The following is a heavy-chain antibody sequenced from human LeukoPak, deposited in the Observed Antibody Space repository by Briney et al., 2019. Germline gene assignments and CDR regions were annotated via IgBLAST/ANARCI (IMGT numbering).Heavy chain of an antibody. Sequence: GGSLRLSCAASGFTFSSYAMSWVRQAPGEGLEWVSGISGSDSTYYADSVKGRFTISRDNSKNTLYLQMNSLRAEDTAVYYCARHPEPGYCSSTSCHESYFDYWGQGALVTVSS. V-gene: IGHV3-23*01. J-gene: IGHJ4*02. CDR2: ISGSDST. D-gene: IGHD2-2*01. CDR1: GFTFSSYA. CDR3: ARHPEPGYCSSTSCHESYFDY.